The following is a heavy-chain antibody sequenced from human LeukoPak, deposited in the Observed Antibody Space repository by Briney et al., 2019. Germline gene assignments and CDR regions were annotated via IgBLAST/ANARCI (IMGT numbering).Heavy chain of an antibody. CDR2: IKQDGSEK. CDR1: GFTFSSYW. V-gene: IGHV3-7*01. CDR3: ARDRREMATITPYYFDY. D-gene: IGHD5-24*01. Sequence: GGSLRLSCAASGFTFSSYWMSWVRQAPGKGLEWVANIKQDGSEKYYVDSVKGRFTISRDNAKNSLYLQMNSLRAEDTAVYYCARDRREMATITPYYFDYWGQGTLVTVSS. J-gene: IGHJ4*02.